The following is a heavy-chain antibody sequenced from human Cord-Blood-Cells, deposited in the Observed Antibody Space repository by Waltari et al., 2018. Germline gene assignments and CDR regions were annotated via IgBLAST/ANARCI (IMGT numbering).Heavy chain of an antibody. CDR1: GYTFTSYA. Sequence: QVQLVQSGSELKKPGASVKVSCKASGYTFTSYAMNWVRQAPGQGLEWMGWINTNTGNPTYAQGSTGRFVFSLDTSVSTAYLQICSLKAEDTAVYYCAREEVGYSNYIYYYYGMDVWGQGTTVTVSS. J-gene: IGHJ6*02. CDR3: AREEVGYSNYIYYYYGMDV. CDR2: INTNTGNP. D-gene: IGHD4-4*01. V-gene: IGHV7-4-1*01.